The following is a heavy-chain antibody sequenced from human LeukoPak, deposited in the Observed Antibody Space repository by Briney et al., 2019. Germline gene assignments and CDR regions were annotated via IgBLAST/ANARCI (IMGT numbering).Heavy chain of an antibody. J-gene: IGHJ4*02. D-gene: IGHD1-14*01. CDR1: GGTLSSYA. V-gene: IGHV1-69*04. CDR2: IIPILGIA. CDR3: ARDVVPTRNVDY. Sequence: GSSVKVSCKASGGTLSSYAISWVRQAPGQGLEWMGRIIPILGIANYAQKFQGRVTITADKSTSTAYMELSSLRSEDTAVYYCARDVVPTRNVDYWGQGTLVTVSS.